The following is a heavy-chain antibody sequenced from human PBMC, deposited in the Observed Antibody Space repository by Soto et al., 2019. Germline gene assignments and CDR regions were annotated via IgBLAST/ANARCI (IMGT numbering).Heavy chain of an antibody. V-gene: IGHV1-69*06. CDR2: IIPIFGTA. Sequence: GASVKVSCKASAATFSSYAISWVRQAPGQGLEWMGGIIPIFGTANYAQKFQGRVTITADKSTSTAYMELSSLRSEDTAVYYCASAIVVVVAARDSGYYYYGMDVWGQGTTVTVSS. D-gene: IGHD2-15*01. CDR1: AATFSSYA. CDR3: ASAIVVVVAARDSGYYYYGMDV. J-gene: IGHJ6*02.